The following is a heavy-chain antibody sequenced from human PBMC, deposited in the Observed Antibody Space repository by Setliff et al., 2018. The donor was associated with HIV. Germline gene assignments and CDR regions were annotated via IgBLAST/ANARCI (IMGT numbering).Heavy chain of an antibody. V-gene: IGHV4-4*07. D-gene: IGHD3-10*01. CDR2: VYASAYS. CDR1: GDSIGDYY. Sequence: SSETLSLTCTVSGDSIGDYYWNWIRQPAGKGLEWIGRVYASAYSNYNPSIKSRVTMSVDTSQNQFSLKLRSVNAADTAVYYCARDWVTRSNYYGSGSPWYFDFWGRGILVTVSS. J-gene: IGHJ2*01. CDR3: ARDWVTRSNYYGSGSPWYFDF.